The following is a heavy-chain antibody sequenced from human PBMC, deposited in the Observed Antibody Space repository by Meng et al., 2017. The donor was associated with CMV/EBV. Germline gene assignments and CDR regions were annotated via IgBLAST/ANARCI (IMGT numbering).Heavy chain of an antibody. CDR2: IYHSGST. V-gene: IGHV4-39*07. D-gene: IGHD2-15*01. J-gene: IGHJ5*02. Sequence: QLPVGEAGPGRVRPPATLSLTCTGSGVCISSGSYDWSWIRQPPGKGLEWMGEIYHSGSTNYNPSLKSRVTISVDTSTNQFPLKLSSGTAADTAVYYCARGARRLRRFNCFDPWGQGALVTVSS. CDR1: GVCISSGSYD. CDR3: ARGARRLRRFNCFDP.